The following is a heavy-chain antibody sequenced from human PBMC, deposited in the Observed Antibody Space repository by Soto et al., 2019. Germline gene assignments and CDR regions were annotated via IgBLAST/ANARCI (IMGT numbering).Heavy chain of an antibody. D-gene: IGHD6-19*01. CDR1: GFTFSYYS. CDR3: ARGDGTGLYNSGWSPRY. J-gene: IGHJ4*02. CDR2: ISGSSTYI. V-gene: IGHV3-21*04. Sequence: EVQLVESGGGLVKPGESLRVSCAASGFTFSYYSLHWVRQAPGKGLECVSSISGSSTYIYYAERVKGRFTISRDNAKNSLYLRLDSLRAEDTAVYYCARGDGTGLYNSGWSPRYWGQGTLVTVSA.